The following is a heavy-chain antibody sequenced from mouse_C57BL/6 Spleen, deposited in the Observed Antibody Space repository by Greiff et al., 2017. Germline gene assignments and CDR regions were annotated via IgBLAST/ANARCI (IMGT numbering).Heavy chain of an antibody. CDR2: IGPGSGST. CDR3: ARGDGSSYRYFDV. Sequence: VQLQQSGAELVKPGASVKISCKASGYTFTDYYINWVKQRPGQGLEWIGKIGPGSGSTYYNEKFKGKATMTADKSSSTAYMQRSSLTSEDSAVYVCARGDGSSYRYFDVWGTGTTVTVSS. V-gene: IGHV1-77*01. J-gene: IGHJ1*03. D-gene: IGHD1-1*01. CDR1: GYTFTDYY.